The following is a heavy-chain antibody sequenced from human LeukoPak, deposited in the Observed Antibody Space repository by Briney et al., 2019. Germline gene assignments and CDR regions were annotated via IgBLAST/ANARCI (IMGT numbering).Heavy chain of an antibody. V-gene: IGHV4-59*01. D-gene: IGHD2-21*02. CDR2: IYSSGST. CDR1: GGSISSYY. CDR3: ARFAYCGGHCWYYFDC. Sequence: PSETLSLTCTVSGGSISSYYRSWIRQPPGKGLEWIGYIYSSGSTNYNPSLKSRITISVDTSKNQFSLKLSSVTSADTAVYYCARFAYCGGHCWYYFDCWGQGSLVTVSS. J-gene: IGHJ4*02.